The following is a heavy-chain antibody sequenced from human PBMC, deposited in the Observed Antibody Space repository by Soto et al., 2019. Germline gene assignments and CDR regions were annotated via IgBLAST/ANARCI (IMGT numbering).Heavy chain of an antibody. J-gene: IGHJ5*02. CDR3: ARGEGNNMVRGGIDP. D-gene: IGHD3-10*01. CDR1: GGSISSGDYF. CDR2: IDYSGST. V-gene: IGHV4-30-4*01. Sequence: QVQLQESGXGLVKPSQTLSXXXXVSGGSISSGDYFWSWIRQPPGKGLEWIGYIDYSGSTYYNPSLKSRVTMSLDTSENQFSLKLTSVTAADTAVYYCARGEGNNMVRGGIDPWGQGTLVTVSS.